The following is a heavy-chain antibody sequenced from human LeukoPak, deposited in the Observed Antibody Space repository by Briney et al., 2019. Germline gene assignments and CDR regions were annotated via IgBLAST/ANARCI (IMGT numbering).Heavy chain of an antibody. CDR1: GGSISSGGYS. CDR3: ARVYSMVFGP. V-gene: IGHV4-30-2*01. Sequence: PSQTLSLTCAVSGGSISSGGYSWSWIRQPPGKGLEWIGYIYHSGSTYYNPSLKSRVTISVDRSKNQFSLKLSSVTAADTAVYYCARVYSMVFGPWGQGTPVTVSS. D-gene: IGHD3-10*01. CDR2: IYHSGST. J-gene: IGHJ5*02.